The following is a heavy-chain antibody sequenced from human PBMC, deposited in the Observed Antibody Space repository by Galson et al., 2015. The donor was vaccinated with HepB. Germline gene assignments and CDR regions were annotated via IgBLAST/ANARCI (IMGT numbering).Heavy chain of an antibody. CDR1: GFTFSSYA. Sequence: SLRLSCAASGFTFSSYAMHWVRQAPGKGLEWVAVISYDGSNKYYADSVKGRFTISRDNSKNTLYLQMNSLRAEDTAVYYCASPYSSSPTLDYWGQGTLVTVSS. J-gene: IGHJ4*02. CDR3: ASPYSSSPTLDY. D-gene: IGHD6-6*01. V-gene: IGHV3-30-3*01. CDR2: ISYDGSNK.